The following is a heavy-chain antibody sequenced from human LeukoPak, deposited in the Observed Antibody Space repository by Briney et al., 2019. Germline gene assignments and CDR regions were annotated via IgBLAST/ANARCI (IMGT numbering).Heavy chain of an antibody. CDR2: ISAYNGNT. V-gene: IGHV1-18*01. Sequence: ASVKVSCKASGGTFSSYGISWVGQAPGQGLEGLGWISAYNGNTNYAQKLQGRVTMTTDTSTSTAYMELRSLRSDDTAVYYCARVRGLEVTHHAYGMDVWGQGTTVTVSS. CDR3: ARVRGLEVTHHAYGMDV. J-gene: IGHJ6*02. D-gene: IGHD6-19*01. CDR1: GGTFSSYG.